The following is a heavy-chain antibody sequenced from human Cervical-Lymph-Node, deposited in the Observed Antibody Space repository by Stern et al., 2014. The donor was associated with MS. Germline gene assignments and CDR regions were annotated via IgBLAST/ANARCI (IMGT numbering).Heavy chain of an antibody. CDR1: GFAFASYD. V-gene: IGHV3-30*03. J-gene: IGHJ4*02. Sequence: VQLVESGGGVVQPGGSLRLSCATSGFAFASYDLHWVRQAPGKGLEWVAFISNDGSNEYYADSLKDRFIVSRDYSKKTLNLQINSLRREDTAVYYCALPGHFYTNALDYWGQGTLVTVSS. CDR3: ALPGHFYTNALDY. CDR2: ISNDGSNE. D-gene: IGHD2-8*01.